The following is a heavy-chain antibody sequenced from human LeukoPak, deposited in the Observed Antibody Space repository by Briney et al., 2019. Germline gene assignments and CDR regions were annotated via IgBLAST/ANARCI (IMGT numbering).Heavy chain of an antibody. V-gene: IGHV3-30*18. CDR2: VSYDGSK. J-gene: IGHJ4*02. Sequence: SCKASGYTFSSYGMHWVRQAPGKGLEWVAVVSYDGSKYYADSVKGRFTISRDNSKNTLYLQMSSLRAEDTAVYYCAKDLNRGLPDYWGQGTLVTVSS. CDR3: AKDLNRGLPDY. D-gene: IGHD2-21*01. CDR1: GYTFSSYG.